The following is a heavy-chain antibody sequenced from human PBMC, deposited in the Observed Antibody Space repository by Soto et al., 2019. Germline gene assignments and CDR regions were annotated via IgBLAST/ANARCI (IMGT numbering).Heavy chain of an antibody. Sequence: SVKVSCNASGGTFSSYTISWVRQAPGQGLEWMGRIIPILGIANYAQKFRGRVTITADKSTSTAYMELSSLRSEDTAVYYCARDCSSTSCYDYPWGQGTLVTVSS. CDR2: IIPILGIA. CDR1: GGTFSSYT. J-gene: IGHJ5*02. V-gene: IGHV1-69*04. D-gene: IGHD2-2*01. CDR3: ARDCSSTSCYDYP.